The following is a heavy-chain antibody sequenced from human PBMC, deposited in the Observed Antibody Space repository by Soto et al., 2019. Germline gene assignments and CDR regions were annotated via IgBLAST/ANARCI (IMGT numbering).Heavy chain of an antibody. D-gene: IGHD2-15*01. J-gene: IGHJ5*01. V-gene: IGHV3-9*01. Sequence: EVQLVESGGGLVQPGTSLRLSCATSGFTFDDYAMHWVRQAPGKGLEWVSGISWNSQSIGYADSVKGRFTISRDYAKKSLFLHLSSLRPEDTAVYFCANAAGLRYLDSWGQGTLVTVSS. CDR2: ISWNSQSI. CDR1: GFTFDDYA. CDR3: ANAAGLRYLDS.